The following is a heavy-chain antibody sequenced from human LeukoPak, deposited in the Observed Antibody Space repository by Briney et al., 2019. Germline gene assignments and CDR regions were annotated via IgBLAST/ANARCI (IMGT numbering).Heavy chain of an antibody. J-gene: IGHJ6*02. V-gene: IGHV4-61*01. D-gene: IGHD5-24*01. Sequence: PSETLSLTCTVSGGSISSGSYYWSWIRQPPGKGLEWIGYIYYSGSTNYNPSLKSRVTISVDTSKNQFSLKLSSVTAADTAVYYCARHQGRTDRDGYEYYYYGMDVWGQGTTVTVSS. CDR1: GGSISSGSYY. CDR3: ARHQGRTDRDGYEYYYYGMDV. CDR2: IYYSGST.